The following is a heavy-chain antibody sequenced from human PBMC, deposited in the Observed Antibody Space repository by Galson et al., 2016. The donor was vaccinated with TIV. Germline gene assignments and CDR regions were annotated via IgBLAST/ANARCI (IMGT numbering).Heavy chain of an antibody. CDR3: VRHKGGYNFGFSLDN. Sequence: QSGAEVKEPEESLKISCKASGYTFTNYWIGWVRQMPGKGLEWMGIVYPDDSDTKYSPSFHGQVTISADKSINTAYLQWTSLKASDTAIYYCVRHKGGYNFGFSLDNWGQGTLVTVSS. CDR1: GYTFTNYW. J-gene: IGHJ4*02. D-gene: IGHD5-18*01. V-gene: IGHV5-51*01. CDR2: VYPDDSDT.